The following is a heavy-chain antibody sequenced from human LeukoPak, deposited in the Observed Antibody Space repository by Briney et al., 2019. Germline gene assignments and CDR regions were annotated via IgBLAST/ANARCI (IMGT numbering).Heavy chain of an antibody. CDR1: GGSTSSHY. J-gene: IGHJ4*02. CDR2: IYYSGST. D-gene: IGHD2-2*01. V-gene: IGHV4-59*11. CDR3: ARGIVVPAAVFDY. Sequence: SETLSLTCTVSGGSTSSHYWSWIRQPPGKGLEWIGYIYYSGSTNYNPSLKSRVTISVDTSKNQFSLKLSSVTAADTAVYYCARGIVVPAAVFDYWGQGTLVTVSS.